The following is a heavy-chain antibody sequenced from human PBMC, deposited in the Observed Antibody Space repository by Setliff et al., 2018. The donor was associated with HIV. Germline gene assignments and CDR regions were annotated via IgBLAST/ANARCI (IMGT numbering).Heavy chain of an antibody. Sequence: SETLSLTCTVSGGSINSYYWNWIRQPPGKGLEWIGYIYYSGNANYNPSLKSRVTISVDTSKNQFSLKVNSVTAADTAVYYCARHPPNLDWLDPWGQGTLVTVSS. CDR3: ARHPPNLDWLDP. CDR1: GGSINSYY. V-gene: IGHV4-59*08. J-gene: IGHJ5*02. CDR2: IYYSGNA.